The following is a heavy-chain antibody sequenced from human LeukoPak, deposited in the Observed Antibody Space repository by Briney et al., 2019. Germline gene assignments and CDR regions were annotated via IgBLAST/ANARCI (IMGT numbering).Heavy chain of an antibody. CDR3: ARRELWFGELGFDY. D-gene: IGHD3-10*01. CDR1: GYTLTELS. Sequence: ASVKVSCKVSGYTLTELSMHWVRQAPGKGLEWMGGFDPEDGETIYAQKFQGRVTMTEDTSTDTAYMELSSLRSEDTAVYYCARRELWFGELGFDYWGQGTLVTVSS. V-gene: IGHV1-24*01. J-gene: IGHJ4*02. CDR2: FDPEDGET.